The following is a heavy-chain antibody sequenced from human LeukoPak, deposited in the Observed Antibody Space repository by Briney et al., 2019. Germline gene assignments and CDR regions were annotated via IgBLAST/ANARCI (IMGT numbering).Heavy chain of an antibody. CDR2: IYTTGST. CDR1: GGSISSGSYY. V-gene: IGHV4-61*02. Sequence: SQTLSLTCTVSGGSISSGSYYWSWIRQPAGKGLDWIGRIYTTGSTNYNPSLKSRVTMSVDTSKNQFSLKLSSVTAADTAVYYCARDRYYYGSGSYYFDYWGQGTLVTVSS. J-gene: IGHJ4*02. CDR3: ARDRYYYGSGSYYFDY. D-gene: IGHD3-10*01.